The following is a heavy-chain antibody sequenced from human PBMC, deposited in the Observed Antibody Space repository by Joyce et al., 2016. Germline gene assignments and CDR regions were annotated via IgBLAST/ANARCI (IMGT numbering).Heavy chain of an antibody. J-gene: IGHJ4*02. V-gene: IGHV3-23*01. CDR2: ISGRAGST. CDR1: GFTFDNYA. CDR3: SRGSGDAHYFDY. Sequence: EVQVLESGGSMVQPGGSLRLSCAASGFTFDNYAMTWIRRNPGKGLEWVSTISGRAGSTYYADSLKGRFTISRDNSENMVYLQMNSLRADDTAIYYCSRGSGDAHYFDYWGQGTLVTVSS. D-gene: IGHD2-2*01.